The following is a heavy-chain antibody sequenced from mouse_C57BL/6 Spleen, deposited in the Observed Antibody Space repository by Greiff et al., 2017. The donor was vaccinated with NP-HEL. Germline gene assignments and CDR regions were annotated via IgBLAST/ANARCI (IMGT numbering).Heavy chain of an antibody. Sequence: EVQLVESGGGLVKPGGSLKLSCAASGFTFSSYTMSWVRQTPEKRLEWVATISGGGGNTYYPDSVKGRFTISRDNAKNTMYLQMSSLRSEDTALYYCARHGGSSYFDVWGTGTTVTVSS. CDR3: ARHGGSSYFDV. V-gene: IGHV5-9*01. D-gene: IGHD1-1*01. CDR2: ISGGGGNT. J-gene: IGHJ1*03. CDR1: GFTFSSYT.